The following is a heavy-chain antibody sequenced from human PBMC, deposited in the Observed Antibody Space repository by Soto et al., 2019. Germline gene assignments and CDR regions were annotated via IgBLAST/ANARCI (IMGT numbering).Heavy chain of an antibody. CDR1: GVTFSSYW. Sequence: PGGSLRLSCAASGVTFSSYWMHWVRQAPGKGLVWVSRINSDGSSTSYADSVKGRFTISRDNAKNTLYLQMNSLRAEDTAVYYCARGTRYSSSWYDYYYYYMDVWGKGTTVTVSS. V-gene: IGHV3-74*01. J-gene: IGHJ6*03. CDR2: INSDGSST. D-gene: IGHD6-13*01. CDR3: ARGTRYSSSWYDYYYYYMDV.